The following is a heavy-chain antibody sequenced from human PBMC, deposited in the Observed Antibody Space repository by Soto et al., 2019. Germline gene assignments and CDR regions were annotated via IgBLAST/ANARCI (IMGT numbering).Heavy chain of an antibody. CDR3: ARSGDSSGWLDY. J-gene: IGHJ4*02. CDR2: IYHSGST. CDR1: GGSISSSNW. Sequence: EPLSLTCAVSGGSISSSNWWSWVRQPPGKGLEWIGEIYHSGSTNYNPSLKSRVTISVDKSKNQFSLKLSSVTAADTAVYYCARSGDSSGWLDYWGQGTLVTVSS. D-gene: IGHD6-19*01. V-gene: IGHV4-4*02.